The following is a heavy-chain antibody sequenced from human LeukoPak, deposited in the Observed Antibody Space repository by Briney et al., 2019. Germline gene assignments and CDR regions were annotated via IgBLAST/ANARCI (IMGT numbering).Heavy chain of an antibody. Sequence: GGSLRLSCAASGFTFSSYWMSWVRQAPGKGLEWVANIKQDGSEKYYVDSVKGRFTISRDNAKNSLYLQMNSLRAEDTAVYYCARDGQLEYQLLYPPTEAYWGQGTLVTVSS. J-gene: IGHJ4*02. D-gene: IGHD2-2*02. CDR3: ARDGQLEYQLLYPPTEAY. CDR1: GFTFSSYW. V-gene: IGHV3-7*01. CDR2: IKQDGSEK.